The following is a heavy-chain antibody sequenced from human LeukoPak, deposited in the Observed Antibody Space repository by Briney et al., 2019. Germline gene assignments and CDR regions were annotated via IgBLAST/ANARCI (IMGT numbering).Heavy chain of an antibody. J-gene: IGHJ4*02. CDR3: ARADGYFGGFDY. CDR1: GFTFSSYA. CDR2: ISYDGSNK. D-gene: IGHD5-24*01. Sequence: GRSLRLSCAASGFTFSSYAMHWVRQAPGKGLEWVAVISYDGSNKYYADSVKGRFTISRDNSKSTLYLQMNSLRAEDTAVYYCARADGYFGGFDYWGQGTLVTVSS. V-gene: IGHV3-30*04.